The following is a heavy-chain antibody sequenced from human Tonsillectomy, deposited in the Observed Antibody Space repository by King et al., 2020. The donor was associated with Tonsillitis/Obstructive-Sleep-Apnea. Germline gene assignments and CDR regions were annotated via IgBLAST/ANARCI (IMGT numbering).Heavy chain of an antibody. Sequence: QLVQSGGGFVQPGGSLRLSCSASGFTFSRHDMHWVRQTPGKGLEWVSAIGATGAPYYADSVKGRFTISRENAKNSFYLQMNSLRAWDTAVYYCARDRGNYYGSGSYFGDGMDVWGQGTTVTVSS. J-gene: IGHJ6*02. D-gene: IGHD3-10*01. V-gene: IGHV3-13*04. CDR3: ARDRGNYYGSGSYFGDGMDV. CDR1: GFTFSRHD. CDR2: IGATGAP.